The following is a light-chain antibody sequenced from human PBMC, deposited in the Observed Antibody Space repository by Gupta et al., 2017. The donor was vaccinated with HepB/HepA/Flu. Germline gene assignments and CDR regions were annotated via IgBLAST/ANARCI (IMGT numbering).Light chain of an antibody. Sequence: EIVLTQSPATLSLSPGERATLSCRASQSVSSYLAWYQQKPVQAPRLLIYDASNRDTGIPARFSGSGYGTDFTLTISSREPEDFAVYYCQQRSNWPPNTFGRGTKVEIK. CDR2: DAS. CDR1: QSVSSY. J-gene: IGKJ4*01. V-gene: IGKV3-11*01. CDR3: QQRSNWPPNT.